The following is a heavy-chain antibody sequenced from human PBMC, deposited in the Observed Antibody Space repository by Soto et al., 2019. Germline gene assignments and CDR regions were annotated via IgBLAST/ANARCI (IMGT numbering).Heavy chain of an antibody. CDR3: ADGGGTVTTPV. CDR2: ISYDGSNK. D-gene: IGHD4-17*01. CDR1: GFTFSSYA. J-gene: IGHJ4*02. V-gene: IGHV3-30-3*01. Sequence: QVQLVESGGGVVQPGRSLRLSCAASGFTFSSYAMHWVRQAPGKGLEWVAVISYDGSNKYYADSVKGRFTISRDNSKNSLYLQMNSLRAEDTAVYYCADGGGTVTTPVWGQGTLVTVSS.